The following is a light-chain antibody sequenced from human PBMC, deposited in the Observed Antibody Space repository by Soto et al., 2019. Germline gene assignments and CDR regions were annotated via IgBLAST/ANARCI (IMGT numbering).Light chain of an antibody. J-gene: IGLJ1*01. V-gene: IGLV2-14*01. Sequence: QSVLTQPASVSGSPGQSITISCTGTSSDVGGFNYVSWYQQHPGKAPKLLIFDVYSRPSGISNRFSGSKSGNTASLTISGLQAEDEADYYCSSYTTSSSDVVGDGTKVTVL. CDR3: SSYTTSSSDV. CDR1: SSDVGGFNY. CDR2: DVY.